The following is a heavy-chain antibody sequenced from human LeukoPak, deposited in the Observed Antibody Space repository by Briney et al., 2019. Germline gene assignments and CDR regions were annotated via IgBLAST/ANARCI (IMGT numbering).Heavy chain of an antibody. V-gene: IGHV3-9*01. D-gene: IGHD1-14*01. CDR3: AKEVSLSALLDY. CDR1: GFTFRSYS. J-gene: IGHJ4*02. CDR2: ISWNSGSI. Sequence: PGGSLRLSCAASGFTFRSYSMNWVRQAPGKGLEWVSGISWNSGSIGYADSVKGRFTISRDNAKNTLYLQMNSLRAEDTAVYYCAKEVSLSALLDYWGQGTLVTVSS.